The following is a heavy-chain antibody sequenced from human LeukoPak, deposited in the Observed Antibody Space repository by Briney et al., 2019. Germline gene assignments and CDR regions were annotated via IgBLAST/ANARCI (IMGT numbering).Heavy chain of an antibody. CDR3: ARDSEGPGMLGY. Sequence: GGSLRLSGAASGFTVSSNYMSWVRQAPGKGLEWVSVTHSGGSTYYADSVKGRFTISRHNSKNPLYLQMNSLRAEDTAVYYCARDSEGPGMLGYWGQGTLVTVSS. CDR1: GFTVSSNY. V-gene: IGHV3-53*04. J-gene: IGHJ4*02. CDR2: THSGGST. D-gene: IGHD3-10*02.